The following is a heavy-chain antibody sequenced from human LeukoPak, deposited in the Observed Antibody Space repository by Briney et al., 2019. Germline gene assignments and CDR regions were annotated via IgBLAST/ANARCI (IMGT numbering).Heavy chain of an antibody. CDR3: ARDLGPYCSSTSCYTGYYYMDV. CDR2: IYYSGST. CDR1: GGSISSYY. V-gene: IGHV4-59*01. Sequence: SETLSLTCTVSGGSISSYYWSWIRQPPGKGLEWIGYIYYSGSTNYNPSLKSRVTISVDTSKNQFSLKLSSVTAADTAVYYCARDLGPYCSSTSCYTGYYYMDVWGKGTTVTISS. D-gene: IGHD2-2*02. J-gene: IGHJ6*03.